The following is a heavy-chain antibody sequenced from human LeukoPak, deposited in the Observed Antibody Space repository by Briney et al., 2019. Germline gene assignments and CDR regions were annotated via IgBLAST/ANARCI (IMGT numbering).Heavy chain of an antibody. D-gene: IGHD3-22*01. CDR2: ISAYNGNT. J-gene: IGHJ4*02. Sequence: ASVKVSCKASGYTFTSYGISWVRQAPGQGLEWMGWISAYNGNTNYAQKLQGRVTITRDTSASTAYMELSSLRSEDTAVYYCARSITMIVVVSLDYWGQGTLVTVSS. CDR1: GYTFTSYG. CDR3: ARSITMIVVVSLDY. V-gene: IGHV1-18*01.